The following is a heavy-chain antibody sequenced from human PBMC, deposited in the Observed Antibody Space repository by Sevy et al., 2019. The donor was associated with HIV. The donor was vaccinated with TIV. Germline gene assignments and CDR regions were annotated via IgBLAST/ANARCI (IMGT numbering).Heavy chain of an antibody. CDR3: GKDRDTVIRGIIVS. V-gene: IGHV3-9*01. CDR2: ISPNSAKI. Sequence: GGSLRLSCIVSGFIFDDYAMNWVRLVPGKGLQWVPGISPNSAKIHYADFVKGRFTISRDNAKNAVYLQMNSLRNEDTALYYCGKDRDTVIRGIIVSWGRGTQVTVSS. CDR1: GFIFDDYA. J-gene: IGHJ4*01. D-gene: IGHD3-10*01.